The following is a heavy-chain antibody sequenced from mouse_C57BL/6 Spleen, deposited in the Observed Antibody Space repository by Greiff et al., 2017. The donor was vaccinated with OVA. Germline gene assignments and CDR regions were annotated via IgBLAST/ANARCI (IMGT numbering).Heavy chain of an antibody. Sequence: VMLVESGPGLVQPSQSLSITCTVSGFSLTSYGVHWVRQSPGKGLEWLGVIWSGGSTDYNAAFISRLSISKDNSKSQVFFKMNSLQADDTAIYYCARRGTVVAREYFDVWGTGTTVTVSS. CDR2: IWSGGST. V-gene: IGHV2-2*01. D-gene: IGHD1-1*01. CDR1: GFSLTSYG. CDR3: ARRGTVVAREYFDV. J-gene: IGHJ1*03.